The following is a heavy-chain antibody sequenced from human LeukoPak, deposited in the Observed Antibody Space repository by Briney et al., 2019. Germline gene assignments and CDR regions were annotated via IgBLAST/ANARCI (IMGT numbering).Heavy chain of an antibody. CDR1: GFNLSNYA. CDR2: LGTAGDT. Sequence: GGSLRLSCAASGFNLSNYAMHWVRRPAGEGLEWVSALGTAGDTFYPGSVKGRFTISRDNAKKSLFLQMNSLRAEDTAVYYCARQNTPHGNFDYWGQGTLVTVSS. D-gene: IGHD5-24*01. J-gene: IGHJ4*02. CDR3: ARQNTPHGNFDY. V-gene: IGHV3-13*01.